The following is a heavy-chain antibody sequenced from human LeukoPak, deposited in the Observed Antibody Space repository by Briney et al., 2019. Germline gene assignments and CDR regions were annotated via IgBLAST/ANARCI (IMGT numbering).Heavy chain of an antibody. J-gene: IGHJ6*02. Sequence: SETLSLTCAVYGGSFSGYYWSWIRQPPGKGLEWIGEINHSGSTNYNPSLKSRVTISVDTSKNQFSLKLSSVTAADTAVYYCARIKDYYYGMDVWGQGTTVTVSS. CDR2: INHSGST. CDR3: ARIKDYYYGMDV. CDR1: GGSFSGYY. V-gene: IGHV4-34*01.